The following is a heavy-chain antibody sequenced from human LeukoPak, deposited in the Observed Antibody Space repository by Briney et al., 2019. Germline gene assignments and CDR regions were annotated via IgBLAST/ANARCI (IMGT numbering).Heavy chain of an antibody. CDR3: AKDPSHIVVVPAARDV. V-gene: IGHV3-30-3*01. J-gene: IGHJ6*02. D-gene: IGHD2-2*01. CDR2: ISYDGSNK. CDR1: GFTFSSYA. Sequence: PGGSLRLSCAASGFTFSSYAMHWVRQAPGKGLEWVAVISYDGSNKYYADSVKGRFTISRDNSKNTLYLQMNSLRAEDTAVYYCAKDPSHIVVVPAARDVWGQGTTVTVSS.